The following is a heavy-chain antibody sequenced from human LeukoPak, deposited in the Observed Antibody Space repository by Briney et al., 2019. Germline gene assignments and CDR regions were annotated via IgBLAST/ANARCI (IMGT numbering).Heavy chain of an antibody. D-gene: IGHD2/OR15-2a*01. J-gene: IGHJ4*02. CDR2: IQQDGSEK. Sequence: GGPLRLSCASSGFIFRTYWMTWVRQAPGKGLEWVANIQQDGSEKNYVDSVEGRFTISRDNAKNSLYLQMNSLRADDTAVYHCATGASALWHPYYFDYWGQGTLVTVSS. CDR3: ATGASALWHPYYFDY. CDR1: GFIFRTYW. V-gene: IGHV3-7*01.